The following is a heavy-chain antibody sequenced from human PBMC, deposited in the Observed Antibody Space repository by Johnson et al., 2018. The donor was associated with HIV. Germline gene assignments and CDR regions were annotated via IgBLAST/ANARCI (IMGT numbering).Heavy chain of an antibody. J-gene: IGHJ3*02. D-gene: IGHD3-22*01. CDR3: ARVPTSSGYHDAFDI. Sequence: QVQLVESGGALVQPGGSLRLSCEVSGFTFSSSAMPWVRQAPGQGLQWVALISYEGSIKYFADSVKGRVTISRDNSKNTLHLQMNSLRPEDTAVYYCARVPTSSGYHDAFDIWGQGTMVTVSS. CDR1: GFTFSSSA. V-gene: IGHV3-30-3*01. CDR2: ISYEGSIK.